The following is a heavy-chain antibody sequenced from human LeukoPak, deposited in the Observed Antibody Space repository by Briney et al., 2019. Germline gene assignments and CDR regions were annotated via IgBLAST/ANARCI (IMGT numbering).Heavy chain of an antibody. D-gene: IGHD2-15*01. CDR3: AKDNRIVVVVAATNSDAFDI. CDR1: GFAFSSYA. V-gene: IGHV3-23*01. CDR2: ISGSGGST. Sequence: GGSLRLSCAASGFAFSSYAMSWVRQAPGKGLEWVSAISGSGGSTYYADSVKGRFTISRDNSKNTLYLQMNSLRAEDTAVYYCAKDNRIVVVVAATNSDAFDIWGQGTMVTVSS. J-gene: IGHJ3*02.